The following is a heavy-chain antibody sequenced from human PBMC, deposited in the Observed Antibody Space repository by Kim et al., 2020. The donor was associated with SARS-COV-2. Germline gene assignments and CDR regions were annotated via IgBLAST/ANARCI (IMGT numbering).Heavy chain of an antibody. CDR1: GGTFSSYA. D-gene: IGHD3-22*01. CDR3: ARDDSSGYYRENWFDP. J-gene: IGHJ5*02. CDR2: IIPIFGTA. Sequence: SVKVSCKASGGTFSSYAISWVRQAPGQGLEWMGGIIPIFGTANYAQKFQGRVTITADESTSTAYMELSSLRSEDTAVYYCARDDSSGYYRENWFDPWGQGTLVTVSS. V-gene: IGHV1-69*13.